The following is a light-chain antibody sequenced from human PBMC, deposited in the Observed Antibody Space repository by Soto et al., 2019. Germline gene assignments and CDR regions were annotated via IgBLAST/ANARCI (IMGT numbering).Light chain of an antibody. CDR1: RSVSTN. J-gene: IGKJ4*01. V-gene: IGKV3-15*01. CDR3: QQYDKSLPPVT. Sequence: DIILTQSPAIVSVSPGERATLSCRASRSVSTNLAWYQHKHGQAPRLLIYGASTRVTDIPASFSGSGSGTDFTLTINYLKSEDFGVYYCQQYDKSLPPVTFGGGTKVAI. CDR2: GAS.